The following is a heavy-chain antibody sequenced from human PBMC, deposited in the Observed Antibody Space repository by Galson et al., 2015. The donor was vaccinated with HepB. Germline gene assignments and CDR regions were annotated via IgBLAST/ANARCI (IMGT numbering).Heavy chain of an antibody. Sequence: SLRLSCAASGFTVSSNYMSWVRQAPGKGLEWVSVIYSGGSTYYADSVKGRFTISRDNSKNTLYLQMNSLRAEDTAVYYCARDGGTYSSSRDAFDIWGQGTMVTVSS. J-gene: IGHJ3*02. V-gene: IGHV3-66*01. CDR2: IYSGGST. D-gene: IGHD6-13*01. CDR3: ARDGGTYSSSRDAFDI. CDR1: GFTVSSNY.